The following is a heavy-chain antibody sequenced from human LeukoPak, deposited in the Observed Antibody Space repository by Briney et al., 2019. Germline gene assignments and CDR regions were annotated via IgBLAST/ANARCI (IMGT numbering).Heavy chain of an antibody. Sequence: GSLRLSCAASGFTFGSYGMSWVRQAPGKGLEWVSFITPNADRAAYADSVEGRFTISRDNPRNTLYMQMNSLRDEDTAVYYCAIMHGYYDGSGYWVQWGQGTLVTVSS. V-gene: IGHV3-23*01. D-gene: IGHD3-22*01. CDR1: GFTFGSYG. CDR3: AIMHGYYDGSGYWVQ. J-gene: IGHJ1*01. CDR2: ITPNADRA.